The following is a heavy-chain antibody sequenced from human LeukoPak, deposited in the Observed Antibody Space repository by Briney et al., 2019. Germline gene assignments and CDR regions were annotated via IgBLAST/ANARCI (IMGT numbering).Heavy chain of an antibody. CDR1: GFTFNNYW. CDR3: VRDSPSGFFDL. V-gene: IGHV3-74*01. J-gene: IGHJ2*01. CDR2: INPDGTVT. Sequence: PGGSLRLSCAASGFTFNNYWMHLVRQAPGKGLVWVSPINPDGTVTTYADSVKGRFTISRDNAKNTLYLQMNSLRAEDTAVYYCVRDSPSGFFDLWGRGTLVTVSS. D-gene: IGHD6-19*01.